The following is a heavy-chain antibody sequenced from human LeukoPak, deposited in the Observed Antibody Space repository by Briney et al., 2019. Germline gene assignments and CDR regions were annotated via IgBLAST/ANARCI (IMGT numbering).Heavy chain of an antibody. V-gene: IGHV1-18*01. CDR3: ARGRWDYYDSSGYQDY. Sequence: ASVKVSCKASGYTFTSYGISWVRQAPGQGLEWMGWISAYNGNTNYAQKLQGRVTMTTDTSTSTAYMELRSLRSDDTAVYYCARGRWDYYDSSGYQDYWGQGTLVTASS. CDR2: ISAYNGNT. J-gene: IGHJ4*02. D-gene: IGHD3-22*01. CDR1: GYTFTSYG.